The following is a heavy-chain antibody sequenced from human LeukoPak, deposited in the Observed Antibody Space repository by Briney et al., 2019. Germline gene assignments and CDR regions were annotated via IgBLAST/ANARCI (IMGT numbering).Heavy chain of an antibody. V-gene: IGHV3-7*01. Sequence: ETLSLTCTVSGGSISSSSYYWGWIRQPPGKGLKWVANIKQDGSEKYYVDSVKGRFTISRDNAKNSLYLQMNSLRAEDTAVYYCARGLDSSSYWSPESNWFDPWGQGTLVTVSS. D-gene: IGHD6-13*01. CDR1: GGSISSSSYY. J-gene: IGHJ5*02. CDR3: ARGLDSSSYWSPESNWFDP. CDR2: IKQDGSEK.